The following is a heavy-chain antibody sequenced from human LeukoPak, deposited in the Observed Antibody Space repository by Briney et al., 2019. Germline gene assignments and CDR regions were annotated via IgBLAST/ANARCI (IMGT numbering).Heavy chain of an antibody. CDR2: IIPIFGTA. V-gene: IGHV1-69*05. D-gene: IGHD6-19*01. Sequence: SVKVSCKXSGGTFSSHAISWVRQAPGQGPEWMGRIIPIFGTANYAQKFQGRVTITTDESTSTAYMELSSLRSEDTAVYYCARDHAVAGTSWFDPWGQGTLVTVSS. J-gene: IGHJ5*02. CDR1: GGTFSSHA. CDR3: ARDHAVAGTSWFDP.